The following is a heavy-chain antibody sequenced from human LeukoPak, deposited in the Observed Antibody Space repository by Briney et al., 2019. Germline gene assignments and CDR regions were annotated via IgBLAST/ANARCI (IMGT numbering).Heavy chain of an antibody. CDR3: AKAVSSWYGTGGDY. CDR2: ISGSGGSA. D-gene: IGHD6-13*01. J-gene: IGHJ4*02. CDR1: GFTFSSYA. Sequence: GGSLRLSCAASGFTFSSYAMSWVRQAPGKGLEWVSAISGSGGSAFYADSVKGRFTISRDNSKNTLYLQMNILRAEDTAVYYCAKAVSSWYGTGGDYWGQGTLVTVSS. V-gene: IGHV3-23*01.